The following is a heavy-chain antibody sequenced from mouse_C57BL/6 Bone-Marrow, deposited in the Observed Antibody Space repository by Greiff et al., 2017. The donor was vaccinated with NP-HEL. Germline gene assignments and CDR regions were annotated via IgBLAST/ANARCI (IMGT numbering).Heavy chain of an antibody. CDR3: ARPLYYYGSSDWYFDV. V-gene: IGHV5-12*01. CDR1: GFTFSDYY. D-gene: IGHD1-1*01. Sequence: DVKLVESGGGLVQPGGSLKLSCAASGFTFSDYYMYWVRQTPEKRLEWVAYISNGGGSTYYPDTVKGRFTISRDNAKNTLYLQMSRLKSEDTAMYYCARPLYYYGSSDWYFDVWGTGTTVTVSS. J-gene: IGHJ1*03. CDR2: ISNGGGST.